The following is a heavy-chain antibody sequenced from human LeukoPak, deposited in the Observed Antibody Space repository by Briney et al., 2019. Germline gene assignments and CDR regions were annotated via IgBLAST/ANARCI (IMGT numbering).Heavy chain of an antibody. CDR2: IPAGGDTT. V-gene: IGHV3-23*01. CDR1: GFIFRTYA. Sequence: GGSLRLSCAASGFIFRTYAMSWVRQAPGKGLEWVSGIPAGGDTTYHADSVKGRFTISRDNSENTLYLQMSTLRAEDTAVYYCAKDSQYDFWSRYNYYYYYYMDVWGKGTTVTVSS. CDR3: AKDSQYDFWSRYNYYYYYYMDV. J-gene: IGHJ6*03. D-gene: IGHD3-3*01.